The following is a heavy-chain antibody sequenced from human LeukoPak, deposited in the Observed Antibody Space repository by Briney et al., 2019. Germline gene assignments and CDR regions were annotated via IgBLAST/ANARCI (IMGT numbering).Heavy chain of an antibody. CDR2: ISSSSSYI. CDR3: AKDGMGPKRLTPIVYYYYMDV. D-gene: IGHD3-16*02. CDR1: GFTFSSYS. Sequence: TGGSLRLSCAASGFTFSSYSMNWVRQAPGKGLEWVSSISSSSSYIYYADSVKGRFTISRDNAKNSLYLQMNSLRAEDTAVYYCAKDGMGPKRLTPIVYYYYMDVWGKGTTVTVSS. J-gene: IGHJ6*03. V-gene: IGHV3-21*01.